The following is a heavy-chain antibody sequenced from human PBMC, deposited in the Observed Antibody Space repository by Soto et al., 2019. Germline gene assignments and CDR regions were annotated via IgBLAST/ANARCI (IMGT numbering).Heavy chain of an antibody. CDR1: GGSLSTYK. CDR3: ASDLHYYDNSAEVRVAFDI. D-gene: IGHD3-22*01. J-gene: IGHJ3*02. Sequence: QLQLVQSGAEVKRPGSSVKVSCRASGGSLSTYKISWVRQAPGQGLQWLGAIIPMSGTATYAQKLQARVTFSADESLTSAYMALGGLRSEDTAVYYCASDLHYYDNSAEVRVAFDIWGQGTMVTVSS. CDR2: IIPMSGTA. V-gene: IGHV1-69*01.